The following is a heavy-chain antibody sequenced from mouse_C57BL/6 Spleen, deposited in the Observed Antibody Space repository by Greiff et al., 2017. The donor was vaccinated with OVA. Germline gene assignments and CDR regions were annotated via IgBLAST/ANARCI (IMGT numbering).Heavy chain of an antibody. Sequence: VQLQQPGAELVKPGASVTMSCTASGYTFTSYWITWVQQRPGQGLEWIGDIYPGSGSTNYNEKFKSKATLTVDTSSSTAYMQLSRLTAEDAAVYYCGGSYCALLALAYWGQGTLVTVSA. D-gene: IGHD6-1*01. CDR2: IYPGSGST. V-gene: IGHV1-55*01. CDR1: GYTFTSYW. J-gene: IGHJ3*01. CDR3: GGSYCALLALAY.